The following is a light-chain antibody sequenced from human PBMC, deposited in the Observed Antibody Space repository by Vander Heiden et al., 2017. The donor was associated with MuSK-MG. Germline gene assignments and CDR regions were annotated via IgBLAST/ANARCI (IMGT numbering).Light chain of an antibody. V-gene: IGKV3-20*01. CDR3: QQYGTLRWT. J-gene: IGKJ1*01. Sequence: VLLQSPASLTFSPWGRSTVPCGPRSSIGSNYVAWYQQKPGQAPRLLIYGASSRATGIPDRFSGSGSGTDFNLTISRLEPEDSAVYYCQQYGTLRWTFGQGTKV. CDR2: GAS. CDR1: SSIGSNY.